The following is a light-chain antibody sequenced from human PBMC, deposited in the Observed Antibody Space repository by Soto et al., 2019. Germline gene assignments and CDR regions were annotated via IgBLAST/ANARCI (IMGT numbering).Light chain of an antibody. CDR3: QQSYTPPPT. CDR1: QSISSY. Sequence: QWPASVPACVGDRVTITWRASQSISSYLNWYQQKPGKAPKLLIYAASSLQSGVPSRFSGRGSGTDFTLTISSLQPEDFATYYCQQSYTPPPTVGGGTKVDIK. J-gene: IGKJ4*01. V-gene: IGKV1-39*01. CDR2: AAS.